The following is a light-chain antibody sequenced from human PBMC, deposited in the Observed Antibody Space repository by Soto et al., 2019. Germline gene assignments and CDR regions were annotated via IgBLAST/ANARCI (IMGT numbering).Light chain of an antibody. J-gene: IGKJ1*01. Sequence: EIVMTQSPVTLSVSPGERATLSCRASHHFATTLAWYQQNPGQPPRLLIYGASTRATGVSARFSGSGSGTEFTLTISSLQSDDFAVYYCQQYTARPPWTFGQGTRV. CDR2: GAS. CDR1: HHFATT. V-gene: IGKV3-15*01. CDR3: QQYTARPPWT.